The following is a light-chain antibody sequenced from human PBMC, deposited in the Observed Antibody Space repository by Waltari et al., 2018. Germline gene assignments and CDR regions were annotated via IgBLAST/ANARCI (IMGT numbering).Light chain of an antibody. CDR1: RSYIGGYNF. Sequence: QSALTQPASVSGSLGPSITLPCTGTRSYIGGYNFVSWYQQHPGLAPKLIIYDVSNRPSGVSDRFSGSKSGNTASLTISGLQAEDAADYYCNSYTSTTTPVFGGGTKVTVL. V-gene: IGLV2-14*03. CDR3: NSYTSTTTPV. CDR2: DVS. J-gene: IGLJ3*02.